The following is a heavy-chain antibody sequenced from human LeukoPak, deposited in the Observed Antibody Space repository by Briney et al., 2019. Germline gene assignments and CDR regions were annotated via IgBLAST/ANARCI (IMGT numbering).Heavy chain of an antibody. CDR3: ARDLSGYSGYSFDY. CDR1: GGSFSGYY. D-gene: IGHD5-12*01. Sequence: SETLSLTCAVYGGSFSGYYWSWIRQPPGKGLEWIGEINHSGSTNYNPSLKSRVTISVDTSKNQFSLKLSSVTAADTAVYYCARDLSGYSGYSFDYWGQGTLVTVSS. V-gene: IGHV4-34*01. CDR2: INHSGST. J-gene: IGHJ4*02.